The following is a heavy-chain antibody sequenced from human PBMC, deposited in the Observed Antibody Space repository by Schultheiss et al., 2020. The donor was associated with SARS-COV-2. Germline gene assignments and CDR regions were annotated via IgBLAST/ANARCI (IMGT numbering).Heavy chain of an antibody. V-gene: IGHV3-74*01. Sequence: GGSLRLSCAASGFTFSSYWMHWVRQAPGKGLVWVSRINSDGSSTSYADSVKGRFTISRDNAKNTLYLQMNSLRAEDTAVYYCARDRGSITIFGVDRYYYYMDVWGKGTTVTVSS. D-gene: IGHD3-3*01. CDR1: GFTFSSYW. CDR2: INSDGSST. J-gene: IGHJ6*03. CDR3: ARDRGSITIFGVDRYYYYMDV.